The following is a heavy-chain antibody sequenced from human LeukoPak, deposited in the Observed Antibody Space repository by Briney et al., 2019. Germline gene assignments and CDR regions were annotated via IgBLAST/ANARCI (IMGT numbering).Heavy chain of an antibody. Sequence: ASVKVSCKASGYTFTGYYMHWVRQAPGQGLEWMGWINPNSGGTNYAQKFQGRVTMTRDTSISTAYMELSRLRSDDTAVYYCARDLGRWLQLSYFDYWGQGTLVTVSS. J-gene: IGHJ4*02. V-gene: IGHV1-2*02. CDR1: GYTFTGYY. CDR2: INPNSGGT. D-gene: IGHD5-24*01. CDR3: ARDLGRWLQLSYFDY.